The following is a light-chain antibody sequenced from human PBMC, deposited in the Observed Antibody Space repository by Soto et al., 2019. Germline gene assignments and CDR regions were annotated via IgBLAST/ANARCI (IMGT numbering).Light chain of an antibody. J-gene: IGKJ2*01. CDR2: DAS. CDR3: HQSVGLPVT. CDR1: QSFTKYS. V-gene: IGKV3-20*01. Sequence: EIVLTQSPDTLSLSPGERATLACRASQSFTKYSVSWYQHKPGQAPRLLIFDASTRASGVPDRFTGSGSGADFSLTVSRLEPEDFGVYYCHQSVGLPVTFGPGTRLEIK.